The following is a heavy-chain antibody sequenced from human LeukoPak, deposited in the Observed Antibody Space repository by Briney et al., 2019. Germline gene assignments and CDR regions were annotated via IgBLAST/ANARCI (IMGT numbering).Heavy chain of an antibody. CDR3: AKGQVNMLRQPAGH. D-gene: IGHD3-10*01. V-gene: IGHV3-66*01. CDR1: GFTVSSNY. Sequence: GGSLRLSCAASGFTVSSNYMSWVRQAPGKGLEWVSVLYSGGNAFYSGSVKGRFTISRDTYKNMLYLQMESMRAEDTAVYYCAKGQVNMLRQPAGHWGQGTLVTVSS. J-gene: IGHJ4*02. CDR2: LYSGGNA.